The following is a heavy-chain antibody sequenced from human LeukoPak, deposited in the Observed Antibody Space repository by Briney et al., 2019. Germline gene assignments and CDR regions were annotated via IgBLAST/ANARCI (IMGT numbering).Heavy chain of an antibody. V-gene: IGHV4-4*07. J-gene: IGHJ4*02. CDR3: PRSDLVGAKGGYDY. CDR1: GGSISSYY. D-gene: IGHD1-26*01. CDR2: IYTSGST. Sequence: SETLSLTCTVSGGSISSYYWSWIRQPAGKGLEWLGRIYTSGSTNYNPSLKRRVTTSVNTPKTQFTLKLSSVTAADTAVYYCPRSDLVGAKGGYDYWGQGTLVTASS.